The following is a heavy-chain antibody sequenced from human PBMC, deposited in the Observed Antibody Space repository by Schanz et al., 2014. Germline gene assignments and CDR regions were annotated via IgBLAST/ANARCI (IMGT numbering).Heavy chain of an antibody. CDR2: INTNTGNP. CDR1: GYTFTSYA. J-gene: IGHJ4*02. CDR3: ARRGIRGVFSSFDY. D-gene: IGHD3-10*01. V-gene: IGHV7-4-1*02. Sequence: QVQLVQSGSELKKPGASVKISCKTSGYTFTSYATNWVRQAPGQGLEWMGWINTNTGNPTYAQAFTGRFLFSLDTSVNTAYLQISSLEADDTAVYYCARRGIRGVFSSFDYWGLGTLVTVSS.